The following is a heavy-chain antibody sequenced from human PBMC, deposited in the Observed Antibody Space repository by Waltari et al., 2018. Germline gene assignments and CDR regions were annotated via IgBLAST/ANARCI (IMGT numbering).Heavy chain of an antibody. J-gene: IGHJ4*02. CDR2: VNYIGTT. Sequence: QLQLQESGPRLVKPSETLSLPCTLSDDSIRSNIYYWGWIRQPPGKGLGWIGSVNYIGTTYYNPSLKSRVTISVDTSKNQFSLKLNSVTAADTAVYYCARIPYYYDSSGSRYFDYWGQGTLVTVSS. D-gene: IGHD3-22*01. CDR3: ARIPYYYDSSGSRYFDY. V-gene: IGHV4-39*01. CDR1: DDSIRSNIYY.